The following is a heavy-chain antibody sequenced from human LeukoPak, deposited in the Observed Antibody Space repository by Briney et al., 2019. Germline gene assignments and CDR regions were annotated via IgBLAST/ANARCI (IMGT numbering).Heavy chain of an antibody. Sequence: GASVKVSCKASGYTFTGYYIHWVRQAPGQGLEWMGWINPNSGGTNYAQKFQGRVTLTGDTSITTAYMELSCLRSDDTAMYYCARGSSGPEWGQGTLVTVSS. CDR1: GYTFTGYY. V-gene: IGHV1-2*02. D-gene: IGHD6-19*01. J-gene: IGHJ4*02. CDR3: ARGSSGPE. CDR2: INPNSGGT.